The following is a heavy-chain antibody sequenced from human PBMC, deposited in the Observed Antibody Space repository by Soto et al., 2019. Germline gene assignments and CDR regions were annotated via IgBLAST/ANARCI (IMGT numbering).Heavy chain of an antibody. Sequence: ILSLTCTVSGGSISSGDYYWSWIRQPPGKGLEWIGYIYYSGSTYYNPSLKSRVTISVDTSKNQFSLKLSSVTAADTAVYYCARGDLKSVAFDIWGQGTMVTVSS. J-gene: IGHJ3*02. CDR3: ARGDLKSVAFDI. V-gene: IGHV4-30-4*01. CDR2: IYYSGST. CDR1: GGSISSGDYY.